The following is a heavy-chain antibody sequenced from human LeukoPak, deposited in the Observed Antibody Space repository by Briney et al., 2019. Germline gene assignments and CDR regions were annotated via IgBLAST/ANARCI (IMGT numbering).Heavy chain of an antibody. CDR1: GGSFSGYY. CDR2: VYDTGST. CDR3: ARHDGFGNYNDYYYDIDV. Sequence: SETLSLTCAVYGGSFSGYYWSWIRQPPGKGLEWIGYVYDTGSTNYNASLKSRVTISVDTSKNQFSLKLSSVTAADTAVYYCARHDGFGNYNDYYYDIDVWGQGTTVTVSS. J-gene: IGHJ6*02. V-gene: IGHV4-59*08. D-gene: IGHD4-11*01.